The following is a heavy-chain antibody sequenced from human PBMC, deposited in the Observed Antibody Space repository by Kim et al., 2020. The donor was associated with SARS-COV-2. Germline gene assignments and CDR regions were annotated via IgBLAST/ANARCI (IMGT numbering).Heavy chain of an antibody. V-gene: IGHV3-11*01. Sequence: GRFTSSRDNAKNSLYLQMNSLRAEDTAVYYCARDPSQWLVPYYYYYGMDVWGQGTTVTVSS. J-gene: IGHJ6*02. D-gene: IGHD6-19*01. CDR3: ARDPSQWLVPYYYYYGMDV.